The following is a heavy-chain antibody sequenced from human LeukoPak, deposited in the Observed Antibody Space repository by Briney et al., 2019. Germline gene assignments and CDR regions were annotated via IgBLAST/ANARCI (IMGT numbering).Heavy chain of an antibody. CDR3: ARDPSNTSGWKTWFDP. J-gene: IGHJ5*02. D-gene: IGHD6-19*01. Sequence: VSVKVSCKASGYTFNSHGISWVRQAPGQGLEWMGWISAYNGDTNFAQKFQGRVTLTTDRTTSTAYLELRSLRSDDTAVYYCARDPSNTSGWKTWFDPWGQGTLVTVSS. CDR2: ISAYNGDT. CDR1: GYTFNSHG. V-gene: IGHV1-18*04.